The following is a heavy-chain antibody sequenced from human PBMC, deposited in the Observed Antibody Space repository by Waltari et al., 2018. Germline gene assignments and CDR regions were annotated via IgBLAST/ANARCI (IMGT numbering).Heavy chain of an antibody. CDR2: GKRGGGT. V-gene: IGHV4-4*02. D-gene: IGHD2-15*01. CDR1: GDSMISNYF. CDR3: ARDRGGGLYLDS. Sequence: QLQLQESGPGLVKPSGTLSLTCVVSGDSMISNYFWSWVRPSPGKGLEWIGQGKRGGGTHYRPSFASRVIISLDTSSTHFSLNMHSATAADTAVYYCARDRGGGLYLDSWGRGILVSVSP. J-gene: IGHJ4*02.